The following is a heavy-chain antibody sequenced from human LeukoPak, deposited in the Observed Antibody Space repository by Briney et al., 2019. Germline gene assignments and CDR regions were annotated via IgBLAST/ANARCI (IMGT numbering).Heavy chain of an antibody. D-gene: IGHD1-26*01. CDR2: IYYSGST. CDR1: GGSISSSSYY. Sequence: KPSETLSLTCTVSGGSISSSSYYWGWIRQPPGKGLEWIGSIYYSGSTYYNPSLKSRVTISVDTSKNQFSLKLSSVTAADTAVYYCARHDLVGANFDYWGQGTLVTVSS. V-gene: IGHV4-39*01. J-gene: IGHJ4*02. CDR3: ARHDLVGANFDY.